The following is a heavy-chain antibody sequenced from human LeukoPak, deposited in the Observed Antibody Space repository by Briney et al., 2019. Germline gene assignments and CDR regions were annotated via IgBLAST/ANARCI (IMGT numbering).Heavy chain of an antibody. CDR2: ILYDGSDK. CDR3: AKPLRGGGTYWDWVDP. V-gene: IGHV3-30*18. D-gene: IGHD1-26*01. J-gene: IGHJ5*02. CDR1: GFTFSTYG. Sequence: GGSLRLSCAASGFTFSTYGMHWVRQAPGKGLEWVAAILYDGSDKYYADSVKGRFTISRDNSKNTLYLQMNSLRPEDTAVYYCAKPLRGGGTYWDWVDPWGQGTLVTVSS.